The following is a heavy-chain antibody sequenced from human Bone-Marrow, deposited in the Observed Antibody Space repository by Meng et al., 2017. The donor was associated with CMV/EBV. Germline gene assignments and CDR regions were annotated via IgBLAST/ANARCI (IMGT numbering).Heavy chain of an antibody. CDR1: GYTFNSYD. V-gene: IGHV1-8*03. CDR3: ASIDSSGYYTGFDY. Sequence: SGYTFNSYDINWVRQATGQGLEWMGWMNPNSGNTGYAQKFQGRVTITRNTSISTAYMELSSLRSEDTAVYYCASIDSSGYYTGFDYWGQGTLVTVSS. D-gene: IGHD3-22*01. CDR2: MNPNSGNT. J-gene: IGHJ4*02.